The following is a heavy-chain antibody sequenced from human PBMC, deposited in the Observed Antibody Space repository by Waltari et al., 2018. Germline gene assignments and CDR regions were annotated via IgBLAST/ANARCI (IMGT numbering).Heavy chain of an antibody. CDR3: ARARDYGSGSSPSAFDY. J-gene: IGHJ4*02. V-gene: IGHV3-13*01. Sequence: EVQLVESGGGLVQPGGSLRLSCAASGFTFSSYDMHWVRQATGKGLEWVSAIGTAGDTYYPGSGKGRVTIARENAKNSLYLQMNSLRAGDTAVYYCARARDYGSGSSPSAFDYWGQGTLVTVSS. CDR1: GFTFSSYD. CDR2: IGTAGDT. D-gene: IGHD3-10*01.